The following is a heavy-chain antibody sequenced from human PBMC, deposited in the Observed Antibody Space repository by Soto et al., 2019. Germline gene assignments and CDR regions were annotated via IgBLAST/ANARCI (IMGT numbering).Heavy chain of an antibody. D-gene: IGHD6-19*01. CDR3: ARGWAERQQWLVNWFDP. V-gene: IGHV1-8*01. Sequence: ASVKVSCKASGYTLTSYDINWVRQATGQGLEWMGWMNPNSGNTGYAQKFQGRVTMTRNTSISTAYMELSSLRSEDTAVYYCARGWAERQQWLVNWFDPWGQGTLVTVSS. J-gene: IGHJ5*02. CDR1: GYTLTSYD. CDR2: MNPNSGNT.